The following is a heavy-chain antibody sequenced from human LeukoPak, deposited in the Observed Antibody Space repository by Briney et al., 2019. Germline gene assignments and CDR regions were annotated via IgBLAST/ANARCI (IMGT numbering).Heavy chain of an antibody. CDR2: INPSGGST. J-gene: IGHJ5*02. D-gene: IGHD2-2*01. V-gene: IGHV1-46*01. CDR1: GYTFTSYY. CDR3: ARSNLASDVVYNWFDP. Sequence: EASVKVSCRASGYTFTSYYMHWVRQAPGQGLEWMGIINPSGGSTSYAQKFQGRVTITADESTSTAYMELSSLRSEDTAVYYCARSNLASDVVYNWFDPWGQGTLVTVSS.